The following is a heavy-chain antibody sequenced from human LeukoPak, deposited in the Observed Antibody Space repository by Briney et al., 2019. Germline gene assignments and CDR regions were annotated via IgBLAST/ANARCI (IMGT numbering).Heavy chain of an antibody. V-gene: IGHV4-34*01. CDR1: GGSFSGYY. J-gene: IGHJ1*01. CDR3: ARRGGAVAGTFIRPGYFQH. D-gene: IGHD6-19*01. CDR2: INHSGST. Sequence: SETLSLTCAVYGGSFSGYYWSWIRQPPGKGLEWIGEINHSGSTNYNPSLKSRVTISVDTSKNQFSLKLSSVTAADTAVYYCARRGGAVAGTFIRPGYFQHWGQGTLVTVSS.